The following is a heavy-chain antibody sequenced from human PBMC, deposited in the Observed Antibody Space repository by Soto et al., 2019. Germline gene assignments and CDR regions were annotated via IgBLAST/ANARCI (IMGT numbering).Heavy chain of an antibody. D-gene: IGHD3-3*01. Sequence: GGSLRLSCAASGFTFSSYGMHWVRQAPGKGLEWVAVISYDGSNKYYADSVKGRFNISRDNSKNTLYLQMNSLRAEDTAVYYCAKGRYDFWTGGPYPWGQGTLVTVSS. CDR3: AKGRYDFWTGGPYP. J-gene: IGHJ5*02. CDR1: GFTFSSYG. V-gene: IGHV3-30*18. CDR2: ISYDGSNK.